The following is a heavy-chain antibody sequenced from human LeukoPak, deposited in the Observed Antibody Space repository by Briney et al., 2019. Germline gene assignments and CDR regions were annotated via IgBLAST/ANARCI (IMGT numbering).Heavy chain of an antibody. CDR3: AHRRSGSSGSYYFDY. J-gene: IGHJ4*02. V-gene: IGHV2-5*02. Sequence: SGPTLENPTQTLTLTCTFSGFSLSTSGVGVGWIRQPPGKALEWLALIYWDDDKRYSPSLKSRLTITKDTSKNQVVLTVTNMDPVDTATYYCAHRRSGSSGSYYFDYWGQGALVTVSS. CDR2: IYWDDDK. CDR1: GFSLSTSGVG. D-gene: IGHD6-19*01.